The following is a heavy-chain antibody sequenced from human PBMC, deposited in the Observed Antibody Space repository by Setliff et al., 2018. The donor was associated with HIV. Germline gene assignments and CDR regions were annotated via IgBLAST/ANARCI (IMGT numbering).Heavy chain of an antibody. J-gene: IGHJ3*02. CDR3: ARVGFGDSDAVDI. D-gene: IGHD3-16*01. V-gene: IGHV4-31*03. Sequence: PSETLSLTCTVSGGSIGGYYWSWIRQHPGKGLEWIGFISYSGTAYYNPSLKSRVTISVETSKNQFSLKLSSVIAADTAVYYCARVGFGDSDAVDIWGQGTMVTV. CDR1: GGSIGGYY. CDR2: ISYSGTA.